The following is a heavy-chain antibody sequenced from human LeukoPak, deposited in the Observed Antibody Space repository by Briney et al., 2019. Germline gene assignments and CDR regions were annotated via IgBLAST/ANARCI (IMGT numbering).Heavy chain of an antibody. CDR2: ISAYNGNT. V-gene: IGHV1-18*01. CDR1: GYTFTSYG. Sequence: ASVKVSCKASGYTFTSYGISWVRQAPGQGLEWMGWISAYNGNTNYAQKLQGRVTMTTDTSTSTAYMELRSLRSDDTAVYYCATNHYGSGSYYNVVFHYWGQGTLVTVSS. D-gene: IGHD3-10*01. CDR3: ATNHYGSGSYYNVVFHY. J-gene: IGHJ4*02.